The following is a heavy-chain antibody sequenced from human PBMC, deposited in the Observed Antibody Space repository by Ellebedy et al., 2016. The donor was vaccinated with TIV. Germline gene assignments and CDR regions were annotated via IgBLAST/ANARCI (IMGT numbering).Heavy chain of an antibody. CDR1: GFTFSTYA. V-gene: IGHV3-23*01. J-gene: IGHJ4*02. CDR2: IGGSGGRA. Sequence: GESLKISCAASGFTFSTYALTWVRQAPGRGLEWVSEIGGSGGRANYADSVRGRFTISRDNSKSTLFLYMNNLRAEETAVYYCAKFPSVTTPGVDFWGQGTLVTVSS. D-gene: IGHD4-17*01. CDR3: AKFPSVTTPGVDF.